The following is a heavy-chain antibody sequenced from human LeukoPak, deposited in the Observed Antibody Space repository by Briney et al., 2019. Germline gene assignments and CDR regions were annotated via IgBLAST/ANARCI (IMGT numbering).Heavy chain of an antibody. Sequence: ASLKVSCKASGGASSSYAISWVRQAPGQGLEWMGGIIPIFGTANYAQKFQGRVTITTDESTSTAYMELSSLRSEDTAVYYCPSKSTSDFWSGPTGYYYYYMDVWGKGTTVTVSS. J-gene: IGHJ6*03. V-gene: IGHV1-69*05. D-gene: IGHD3-3*01. CDR1: GGASSSYA. CDR2: IIPIFGTA. CDR3: PSKSTSDFWSGPTGYYYYYMDV.